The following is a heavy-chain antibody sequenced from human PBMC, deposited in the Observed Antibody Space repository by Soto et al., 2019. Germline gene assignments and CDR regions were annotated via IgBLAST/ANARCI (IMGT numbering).Heavy chain of an antibody. V-gene: IGHV1-18*01. J-gene: IGHJ4*02. Sequence: QVQLVQSGAEVKKPGASVKVSCKASGYTFTSYGISWVRQAPGQGLEWMGWISAYNGNTNYAQQLQGRVTMTTDTSTSTASMELRSLRSDDKAVYYCARVREQLVIGDFDYWGQGTLVTVSS. CDR2: ISAYNGNT. CDR3: ARVREQLVIGDFDY. D-gene: IGHD6-13*01. CDR1: GYTFTSYG.